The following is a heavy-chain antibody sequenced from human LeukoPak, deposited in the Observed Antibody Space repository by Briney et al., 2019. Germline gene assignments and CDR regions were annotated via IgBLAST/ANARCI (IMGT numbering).Heavy chain of an antibody. V-gene: IGHV3-23*01. CDR1: GFTFSSYA. CDR2: ISGSGGST. J-gene: IGHJ4*02. D-gene: IGHD6-13*01. CDR3: AKFSGGIAATGHNY. Sequence: GRSLRLSCAASGFTFSSYAMSWVRRAPGKGLKWVSIISGSGGSTYYADSVKGRFTISRDNSKNTLYLQMNSLRAEDTAVYYCAKFSGGIAATGHNYWGQGTLVTVSS.